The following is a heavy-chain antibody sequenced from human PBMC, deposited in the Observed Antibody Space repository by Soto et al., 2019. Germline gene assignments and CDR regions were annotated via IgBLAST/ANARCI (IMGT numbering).Heavy chain of an antibody. CDR3: AKDAISGDGIWLMDS. J-gene: IGHJ5*02. CDR2: LLRSGSSA. V-gene: IGHV3-23*01. Sequence: GGSLRLSCAASGFTFRNYAMTWARQAPGKGLEWVSSLLRSGSSAYYADSVRGRFTISSDPSANSLYLQMDNLRAEDTAIYYCAKDAISGDGIWLMDSWGQGTVVTVSS. D-gene: IGHD4-17*01. CDR1: GFTFRNYA.